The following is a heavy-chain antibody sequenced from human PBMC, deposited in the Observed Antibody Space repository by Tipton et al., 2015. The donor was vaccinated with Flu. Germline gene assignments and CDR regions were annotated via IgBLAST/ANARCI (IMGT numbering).Heavy chain of an antibody. CDR1: GFTFSTYG. CDR2: ISYDASNK. Sequence: SLRLSCAASGFTFSTYGMHWVRQAPGKGLEWVAVISYDASNKYYADSVKGRFTISRDNPKNTLYLQMSSLRLQDTAVYYCAKGPGWWGYYGMDVWGQGTTVTVSS. D-gene: IGHD2-8*02. V-gene: IGHV3-30*18. J-gene: IGHJ6*02. CDR3: AKGPGWWGYYGMDV.